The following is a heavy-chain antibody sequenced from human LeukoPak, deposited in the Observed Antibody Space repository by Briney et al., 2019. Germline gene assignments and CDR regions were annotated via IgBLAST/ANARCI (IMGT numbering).Heavy chain of an antibody. V-gene: IGHV3-74*01. D-gene: IGHD7-27*01. CDR2: INTDGSST. CDR3: ARWDDWGSDYYYYMDV. Sequence: PGGSLRLSCAASGFTFSSYWMHWVRQAPGKGLVWVSRINTDGSSTSYADSVKGRFTISRDNAKNTLYLQMNSLRAEDTAVYYCARWDDWGSDYYYYMDVWGKGTTVTVSS. J-gene: IGHJ6*03. CDR1: GFTFSSYW.